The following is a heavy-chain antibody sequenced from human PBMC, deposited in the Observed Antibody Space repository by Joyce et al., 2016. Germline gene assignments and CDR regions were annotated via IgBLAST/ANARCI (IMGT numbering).Heavy chain of an antibody. CDR3: TRIGDCSGGSCYEGWFDP. Sequence: EVQLVESGGGLVKPGRSLSLSCTSSGFIFGDYAMNWFRQAPGKGLEWVGFIRSKAYGGTTDYAASVKGRFTISRDDSKSIAYLQMNSRKTEDTAVYYCTRIGDCSGGSCYEGWFDPWGQGTLVTVSS. D-gene: IGHD2-15*01. CDR2: IRSKAYGGTT. J-gene: IGHJ5*02. V-gene: IGHV3-49*05. CDR1: GFIFGDYA.